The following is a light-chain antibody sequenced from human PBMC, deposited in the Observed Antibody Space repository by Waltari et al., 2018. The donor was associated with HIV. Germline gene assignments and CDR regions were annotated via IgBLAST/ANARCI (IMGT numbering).Light chain of an antibody. Sequence: QSALTQPASVSGSPGQSITISCAGTSSDLRDYNSVSWYQHHPGKVPKVIIYEVSNRPAGVTSRCSGSISANTASRTIAGLQPEDEADYFCASYISSASPEFGGGTKVTVL. CDR2: EVS. V-gene: IGLV2-14*01. CDR1: SSDLRDYNS. J-gene: IGLJ3*02. CDR3: ASYISSASPE.